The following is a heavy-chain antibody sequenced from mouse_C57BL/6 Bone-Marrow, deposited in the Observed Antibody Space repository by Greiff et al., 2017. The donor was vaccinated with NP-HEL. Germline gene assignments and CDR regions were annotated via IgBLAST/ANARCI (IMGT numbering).Heavy chain of an antibody. CDR3: ARGGGAFAY. CDR1: GYTFTSYW. Sequence: QVQLQQSGAELVKPGASVKMSCKASGYTFTSYWITWVKQRPGQGLEWIGHIYPGSGSTNYNEKFKSKATLTVDTSSSTAYVQLSSLTSEDAAVYYCARGGGAFAYWGQGTLVTVSA. V-gene: IGHV1-55*01. J-gene: IGHJ3*01. CDR2: IYPGSGST.